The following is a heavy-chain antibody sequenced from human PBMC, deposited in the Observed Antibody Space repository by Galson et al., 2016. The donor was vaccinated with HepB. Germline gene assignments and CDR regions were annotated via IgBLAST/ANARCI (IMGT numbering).Heavy chain of an antibody. Sequence: SLRLSCAASGFTFSSYDIHWVRQAPGKGLEWVAVISYDGSNKYYADSVKGRFTISRDNSKNTLYLQMNSLRVEDTAVYYCAKDFWSRVRDPKYRSSPHFWGQGTLVSVSS. J-gene: IGHJ4*02. V-gene: IGHV3-30*18. CDR2: ISYDGSNK. CDR1: GFTFSSYD. CDR3: AKDFWSRVRDPKYRSSPHF. D-gene: IGHD6-13*01.